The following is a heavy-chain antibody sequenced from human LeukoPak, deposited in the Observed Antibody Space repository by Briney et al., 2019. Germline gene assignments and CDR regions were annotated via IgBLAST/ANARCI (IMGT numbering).Heavy chain of an antibody. Sequence: PSETLSLTCTVSGGSISSSSYYWGWIRQPPGKGLEWIGRIYYSGSTYYNPSLKSRVTISVDTSKNQFYLKLSSVTAADTAVYYCARQGYSSGWYNYWGQGTLVTVSS. CDR2: IYYSGST. V-gene: IGHV4-39*01. J-gene: IGHJ4*02. CDR1: GGSISSSSYY. CDR3: ARQGYSSGWYNY. D-gene: IGHD6-19*01.